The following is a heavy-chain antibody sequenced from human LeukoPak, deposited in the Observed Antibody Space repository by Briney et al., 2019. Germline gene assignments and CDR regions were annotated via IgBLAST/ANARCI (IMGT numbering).Heavy chain of an antibody. D-gene: IGHD5-12*01. CDR2: IYYSGST. V-gene: IGHV4-61*01. CDR1: GGSISSSSYY. J-gene: IGHJ4*02. CDR3: ARDLLPEISGYDGI. Sequence: SETLSLTCTVSGGSISSSSYYWGWIRQPPGKGLEWIGYIYYSGSTNYNPSLKSRFTISVDTSKNQFSLKLSSVTAADTAVYYCARDLLPEISGYDGIWGQGTLVTVSS.